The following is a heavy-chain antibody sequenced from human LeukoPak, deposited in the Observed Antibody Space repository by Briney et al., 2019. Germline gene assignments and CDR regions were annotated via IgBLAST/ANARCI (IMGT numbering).Heavy chain of an antibody. CDR2: LNPNSGNT. V-gene: IGHV1-8*03. Sequence: GASVKVSCKASGYTFTSDDINWVRQATGRGLEWLGWLNPNSGNTGYAQKFQGRVTLTRNTSISTAYMELSSLRSEDTAVYYCARAHYRPDYYYYMDVWGKGTTVTVSS. D-gene: IGHD1-26*01. CDR3: ARAHYRPDYYYYMDV. J-gene: IGHJ6*03. CDR1: GYTFTSDD.